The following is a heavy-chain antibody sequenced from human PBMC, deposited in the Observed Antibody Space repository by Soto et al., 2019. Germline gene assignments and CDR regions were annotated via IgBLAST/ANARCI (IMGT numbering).Heavy chain of an antibody. CDR2: IIPISGTP. J-gene: IGHJ6*02. Sequence: QVQLVQSGAEVKTPGSSVKVSCKASGGSFTTYSISWVRQAPGQGLEWMGGIIPISGTPNYAQKFQGRVTITADKYTTTAYMGLNSLRFEDTAVYYCARGVGRTVRGVNLYYYYAMDVWGQGTTVTVPS. D-gene: IGHD3-10*01. CDR1: GGSFTTYS. V-gene: IGHV1-69*06. CDR3: ARGVGRTVRGVNLYYYYAMDV.